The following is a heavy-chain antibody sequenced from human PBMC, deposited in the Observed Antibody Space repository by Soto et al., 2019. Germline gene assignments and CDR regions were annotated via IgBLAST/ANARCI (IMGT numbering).Heavy chain of an antibody. J-gene: IGHJ2*01. D-gene: IGHD6-13*01. CDR3: ATSRAPYSSSWYPMYWYFDL. CDR1: GGTFSSYA. CDR2: IIPIFGTA. Sequence: QVQLVQSGAEVKKPGSSVKVSCKASGGTFSSYAISWVRQAPGHGLEWMGGIIPIFGTANYAQKFQGRVTTTADESTRTAYMELSSLRSEDTAVYYCATSRAPYSSSWYPMYWYFDLWGRGTLVTVSS. V-gene: IGHV1-69*12.